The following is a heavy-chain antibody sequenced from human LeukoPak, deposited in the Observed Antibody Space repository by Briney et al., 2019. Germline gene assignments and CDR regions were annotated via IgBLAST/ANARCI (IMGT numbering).Heavy chain of an antibody. Sequence: SETLSLTCAVYGGSFSGYYWSWIRQPPGKGLEWIGEINHSGSTNYNPSLKSRVTISVDTSKNQFSLKLSSVTAADTAVYYCARTLYDFWSGYLYYFDYWGQGTLVTVSS. CDR2: INHSGST. J-gene: IGHJ4*02. CDR3: ARTLYDFWSGYLYYFDY. V-gene: IGHV4-34*01. CDR1: GGSFSGYY. D-gene: IGHD3-3*01.